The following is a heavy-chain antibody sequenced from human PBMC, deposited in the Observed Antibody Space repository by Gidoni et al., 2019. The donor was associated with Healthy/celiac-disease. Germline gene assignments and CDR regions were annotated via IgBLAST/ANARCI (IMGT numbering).Heavy chain of an antibody. CDR2: IYTSGST. CDR3: ASSRWFGEYYFDY. CDR1: GGSISSGSYY. J-gene: IGHJ4*02. V-gene: IGHV4-61*02. D-gene: IGHD3-10*01. Sequence: QVQLQESGPGLVKPSQTLSLPCTVSGGSISSGSYYWSWIRQPAGKGLEWIGRIYTSGSTNYNPSLKSRVTISVDTSKNQFSLKLSSVTAADTAVYYCASSRWFGEYYFDYWGQGTLVTVSS.